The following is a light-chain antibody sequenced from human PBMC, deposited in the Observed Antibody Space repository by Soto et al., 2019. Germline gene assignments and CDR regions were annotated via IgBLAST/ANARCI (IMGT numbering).Light chain of an antibody. V-gene: IGKV3-15*01. CDR1: QSVSSN. CDR3: QHYNNWPPLT. J-gene: IGKJ4*01. Sequence: EIVMTQSPATLSVSPGERATLSCRASQSVSSNLAWYQQRPGQAPRLLIYGASTRATGIPARFSGSGFGTEFTLTINSLQSEDFTVYYCQHYNNWPPLTFGGGTKVEIK. CDR2: GAS.